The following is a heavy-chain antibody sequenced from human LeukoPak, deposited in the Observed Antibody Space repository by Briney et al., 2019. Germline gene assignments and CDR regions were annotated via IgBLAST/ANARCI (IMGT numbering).Heavy chain of an antibody. CDR2: INTNTGNP. V-gene: IGHV7-4-1*02. Sequence: ASVKVSCKASGYTFTSYAMNWVRQAPGQGLEWMGWINTNTGNPTYAQGFTGRFVFSLDTSVSTAYLQISSLKAEDTAVYYCARGFAAAGADYYGMDVWGQGTTVTVSS. CDR3: ARGFAAAGADYYGMDV. CDR1: GYTFTSYA. J-gene: IGHJ6*02. D-gene: IGHD6-13*01.